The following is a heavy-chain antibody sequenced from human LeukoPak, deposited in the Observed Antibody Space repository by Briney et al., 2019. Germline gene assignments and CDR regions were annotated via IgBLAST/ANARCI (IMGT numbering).Heavy chain of an antibody. Sequence: PGGSLRLSCAASGFTFSSYWMSWVRQAPGKGLEWVANIKQDGSEKYYVDSVKGRFTISRDNAKNSLYLQMNSLRAEDTAVYYCAALSYYNFWSGYYTGGFGAFDIWGQGTMVTVSS. CDR1: GFTFSSYW. D-gene: IGHD3-3*01. CDR3: AALSYYNFWSGYYTGGFGAFDI. CDR2: IKQDGSEK. V-gene: IGHV3-7*01. J-gene: IGHJ3*02.